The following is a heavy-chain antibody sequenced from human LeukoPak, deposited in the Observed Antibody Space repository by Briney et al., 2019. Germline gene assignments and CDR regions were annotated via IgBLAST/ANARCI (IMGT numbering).Heavy chain of an antibody. CDR1: GFTLSSYA. CDR3: ASGHYYDSSVGDY. D-gene: IGHD3-22*01. Sequence: PGGSLRLSCAASGFTLSSYAMSWVRQAPGKGLEWVSAISGSGGSTYYADSVKGRFTISRDNSKNTLYLQMNSLRAGDTAVYYCASGHYYDSSVGDYWGQGTLVTVSS. J-gene: IGHJ4*02. V-gene: IGHV3-23*01. CDR2: ISGSGGST.